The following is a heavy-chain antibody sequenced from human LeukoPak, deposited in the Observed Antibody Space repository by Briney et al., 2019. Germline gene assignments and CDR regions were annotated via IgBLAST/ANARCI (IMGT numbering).Heavy chain of an antibody. D-gene: IGHD3-16*01. CDR3: AKAMGDYWYFDL. J-gene: IGHJ2*01. V-gene: IGHV3-30-3*01. CDR1: GFTFNKYA. CDR2: VSYLGNDK. Sequence: GRSLRLSCAASGFTFNKYAMHWVRQAPGKGLEWVAVVSYLGNDKFYADSVKGRFTISSDNSKNTLYLQMNSLRAEDTAVYYCAKAMGDYWYFDLWGRGTLVTVSS.